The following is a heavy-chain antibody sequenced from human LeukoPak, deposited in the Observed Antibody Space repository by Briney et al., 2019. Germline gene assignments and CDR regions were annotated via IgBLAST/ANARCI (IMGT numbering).Heavy chain of an antibody. CDR1: GGTFSSYA. CDR3: ARDGTIAVAGTLELDP. CDR2: IIPIFGTA. V-gene: IGHV1-69*05. D-gene: IGHD6-19*01. J-gene: IGHJ5*02. Sequence: SVKVSCKASGGTFSSYAISWVRQAPGQGLEWMGGIIPIFGTANYAQMFQGRVTITTDESTSTAYMELSSLRSEDTAVYYCARDGTIAVAGTLELDPWGQGTLVTVSS.